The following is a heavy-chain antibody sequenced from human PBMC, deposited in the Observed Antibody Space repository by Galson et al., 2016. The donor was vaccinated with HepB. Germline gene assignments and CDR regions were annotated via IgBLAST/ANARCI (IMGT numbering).Heavy chain of an antibody. CDR2: IKQDGSEK. Sequence: SLRLSCAVSGFTFRSYWMSWVRQAPGRGLEWVANIKQDGSEKYYLDSVKGRFTISRDNSRNTLYLQMNSLRAEDTAMYYCARNMYGAATNYIGDVFDIWGQGTMVTVSS. J-gene: IGHJ3*02. V-gene: IGHV3-7*03. CDR3: ARNMYGAATNYIGDVFDI. CDR1: GFTFRSYW. D-gene: IGHD3-10*01.